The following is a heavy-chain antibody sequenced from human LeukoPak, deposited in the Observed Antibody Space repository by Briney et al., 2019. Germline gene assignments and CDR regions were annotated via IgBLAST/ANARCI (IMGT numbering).Heavy chain of an antibody. Sequence: GGSLRLSCVGSGFTFSGYSMSWVRQAPGKGLEWVSSISSSTSYIHYADSVRGRFTISRDNAKSSVYLQMNSLRAEDTAVYYCATDPWQGRGLLDYWGQGTLVTVSS. D-gene: IGHD3-10*01. CDR1: GFTFSGYS. CDR3: ATDPWQGRGLLDY. CDR2: ISSSTSYI. V-gene: IGHV3-21*01. J-gene: IGHJ4*02.